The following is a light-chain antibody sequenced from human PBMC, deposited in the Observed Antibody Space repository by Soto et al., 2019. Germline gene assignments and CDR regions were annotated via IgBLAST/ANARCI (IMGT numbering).Light chain of an antibody. Sequence: DIQMTQSPSSLSASVGDRVTITCRASQTITRYLNWYQQKPGKAPELLIFETSSLQSGVPSRFSGGGSGTEFTLTISSLQPEDFATYYCQQSYSTLWTFGLGTKVDIK. CDR1: QTITRY. J-gene: IGKJ1*01. CDR2: ETS. CDR3: QQSYSTLWT. V-gene: IGKV1-39*01.